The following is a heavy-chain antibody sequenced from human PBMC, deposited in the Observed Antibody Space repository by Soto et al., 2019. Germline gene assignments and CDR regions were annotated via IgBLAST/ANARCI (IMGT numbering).Heavy chain of an antibody. CDR2: IYWDDDK. V-gene: IGHV2-5*02. Sequence: QITLNESGPTVVKPTETLTLTCTFSGFSLTTSGVGVGWVRQSPGKAPEWLAFIYWDDDKRYSTSLKSRLTITKEHSKNQVVLKMAKGEPADTATYYCAHRVLRAVFGLVTTTAIYFDFWGQGTPVVVSS. D-gene: IGHD3-3*01. CDR3: AHRVLRAVFGLVTTTAIYFDF. CDR1: GFSLTTSGVG. J-gene: IGHJ4*02.